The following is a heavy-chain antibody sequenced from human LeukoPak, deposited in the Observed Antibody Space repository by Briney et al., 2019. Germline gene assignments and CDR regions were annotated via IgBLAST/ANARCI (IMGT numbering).Heavy chain of an antibody. V-gene: IGHV1-46*01. D-gene: IGHD6-19*01. CDR2: INPSGGST. J-gene: IGHJ6*02. CDR1: GNTFTSYY. Sequence: ASVKVSCKASGNTFTSYYMHWVRQAPGQGLEWMGIINPSGGSTSYAQKFQGRVTMTRDTSTSTVYMELSSLRSEDTAVYYCARDTVADYYGMDVWGQGTTVTVSS. CDR3: ARDTVADYYGMDV.